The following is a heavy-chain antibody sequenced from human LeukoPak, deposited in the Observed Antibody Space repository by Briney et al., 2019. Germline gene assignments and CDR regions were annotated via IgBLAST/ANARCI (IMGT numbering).Heavy chain of an antibody. CDR2: TSGNGVKK. J-gene: IGHJ4*02. D-gene: IGHD2-15*01. CDR3: AKDLAYSFDY. Sequence: GRSLRLSCAPSGFTFSRHGMHWVRRAPGKGLEWVTATSGNGVKKYYAGSVKGRFTISRDNFKNTLYLQMSSLRAEDTAIYYCAKDLAYSFDYWGQGILVTVSS. CDR1: GFTFSRHG. V-gene: IGHV3-23*01.